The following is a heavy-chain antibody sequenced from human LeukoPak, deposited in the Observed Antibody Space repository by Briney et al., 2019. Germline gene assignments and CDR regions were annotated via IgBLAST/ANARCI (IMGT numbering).Heavy chain of an antibody. J-gene: IGHJ4*02. CDR3: AKDQYYDSSGLADY. CDR1: GFTFSNYA. CDR2: ISGSSGST. D-gene: IGHD3-22*01. Sequence: PGGSLRLSCAASGFTFSNYAMSWVRQAPGKGLEKGLEWVSAISGSSGSTYYADSVKGRFTISRDNSKNTLYLQMNSLRAEDTAVYYCAKDQYYDSSGLADYWGQGTLVTVSS. V-gene: IGHV3-23*01.